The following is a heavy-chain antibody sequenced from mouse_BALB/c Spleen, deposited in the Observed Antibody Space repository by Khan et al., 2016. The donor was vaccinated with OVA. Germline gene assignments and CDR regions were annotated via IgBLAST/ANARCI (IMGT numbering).Heavy chain of an antibody. D-gene: IGHD2-12*01. CDR1: SDSITSGY. V-gene: IGHV3-8*02. CDR3: GRSPYRYAFVY. J-gene: IGHJ3*01. CDR2: IIYTGYT. Sequence: VRLKESGPSLVKPYQTLSLTCSVTSDSITSGYWNWIRKFPENKLEYMGYIIYTGYTYYNPSLQSRISITRHTSKNQYYLPLNSVTDEDTATSYCGRSPYRYAFVYGGLGTLVTVSA.